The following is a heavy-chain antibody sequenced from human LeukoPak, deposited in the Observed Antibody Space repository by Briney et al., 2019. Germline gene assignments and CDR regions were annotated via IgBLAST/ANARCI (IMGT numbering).Heavy chain of an antibody. CDR3: AKRPTETNYNGMDV. CDR1: GLTFHYYG. D-gene: IGHD2-8*01. CDR2: ISGSGGAT. V-gene: IGHV3-23*01. J-gene: IGHJ6*02. Sequence: TGGSLRLSCVASGLTFHYYGMDWVRQAPGKGLEWVAGISGSGGATDYADFVKGRFTISRDNSRNTLYLQMNNLRAEDAAIYYCAKRPTETNYNGMDVWGQGTTVTVSS.